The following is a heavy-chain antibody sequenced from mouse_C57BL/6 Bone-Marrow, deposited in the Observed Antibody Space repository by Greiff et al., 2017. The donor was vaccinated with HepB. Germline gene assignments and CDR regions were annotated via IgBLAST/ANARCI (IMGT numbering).Heavy chain of an antibody. J-gene: IGHJ4*01. V-gene: IGHV1-69*01. Sequence: VQLQQPGAELVMPGASVKLSCKASGYTFTSYWMHWVKQRPGQGLEWIGEIDPSDSYTNYNQKFKGKSTLTVDKSSSTAYMQLSSLTSEDSAVYYCARKEAYDYFYAMDYGGQGTSVTVSS. CDR1: GYTFTSYW. CDR3: ARKEAYDYFYAMDY. CDR2: IDPSDSYT. D-gene: IGHD2-4*01.